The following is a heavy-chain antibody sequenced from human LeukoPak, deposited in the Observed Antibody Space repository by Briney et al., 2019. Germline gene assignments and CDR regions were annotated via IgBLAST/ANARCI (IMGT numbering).Heavy chain of an antibody. D-gene: IGHD3-22*01. CDR1: GGSISSSNYF. CDR3: ARAAEDYYDSSLYYFDY. CDR2: IDYSGST. J-gene: IGHJ4*02. V-gene: IGHV4-39*07. Sequence: SETLSLTCTVSGGSISSSNYFWGWIRQPPGKGLEWIGSIDYSGSTYYSPSLKSLVTISVDTSANQFSLKLSSVTAADKAVYSCARAAEDYYDSSLYYFDYWGQGTLVTVSS.